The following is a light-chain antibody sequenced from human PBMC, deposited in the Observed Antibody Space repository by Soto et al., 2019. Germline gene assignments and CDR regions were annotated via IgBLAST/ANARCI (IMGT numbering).Light chain of an antibody. J-gene: IGKJ2*01. CDR1: QSVSSN. Sequence: EIVMTQSPATLSVSPGERATLSCRASQSVSSNLAWYQQKPGQAPRLLIYGASTRATGIQARFSGSGSGTEFTLTISSLQSEDFAVYDCQQYNNWPPTFGQGTKLEIK. CDR3: QQYNNWPPT. V-gene: IGKV3-15*01. CDR2: GAS.